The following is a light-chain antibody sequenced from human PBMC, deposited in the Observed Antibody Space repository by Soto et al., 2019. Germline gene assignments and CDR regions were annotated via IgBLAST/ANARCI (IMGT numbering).Light chain of an antibody. Sequence: QSVLTQPPSVSGAPGQRVTISCTGSSSNLGAGYDVHWYQQLPGTAPKLLIYANDNRPSGVPDRFSGSKYGSSASLAITGLQAEDEADYYCQSYDSSLSGSGVFGGGTQLTVL. CDR1: SSNLGAGYD. J-gene: IGLJ3*02. CDR2: AND. CDR3: QSYDSSLSGSGV. V-gene: IGLV1-40*01.